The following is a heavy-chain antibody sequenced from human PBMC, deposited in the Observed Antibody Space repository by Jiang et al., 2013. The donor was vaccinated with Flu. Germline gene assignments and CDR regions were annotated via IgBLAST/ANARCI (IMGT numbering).Heavy chain of an antibody. CDR1: GITFSSYG. D-gene: IGHD2-2*02. V-gene: IGHV3-30*03. CDR2: ISYDGTNK. CDR3: ASQQDLDYTLDY. Sequence: VQLVESGGGVVQAGRSLRLSCAASGITFSSYGINWVRQAPGKGLEWVAVISYDGTNKYYVDSVKGRFTISRDNSKNTVYLQMNSLRGEDTAVYFCASQQDLDYTLDYWGQGTLVTVSS. J-gene: IGHJ4*02.